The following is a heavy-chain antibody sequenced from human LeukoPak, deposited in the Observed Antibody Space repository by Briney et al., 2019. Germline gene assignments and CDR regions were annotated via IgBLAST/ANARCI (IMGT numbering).Heavy chain of an antibody. J-gene: IGHJ4*02. V-gene: IGHV3-49*04. CDR2: IRSKACGGTT. D-gene: IGHD2-2*01. Sequence: GGSLRLSCAASGFTFSSYAMSWVRQAPGKGLEWVGFIRSKACGGTTEYAASVKGRFTISRDDSKSIAYLQMNSLKTEDTAVYYCTRGRCSSTSCYSYFDYWGQGTLVTVSS. CDR3: TRGRCSSTSCYSYFDY. CDR1: GFTFSSYA.